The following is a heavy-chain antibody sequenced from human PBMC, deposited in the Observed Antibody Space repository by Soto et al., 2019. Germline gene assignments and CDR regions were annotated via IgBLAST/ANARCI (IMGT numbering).Heavy chain of an antibody. CDR2: IYSGGSI. J-gene: IGHJ4*02. Sequence: VQLVESGGGLIQAGXSXXXXXAXXXXXXXXXXMMWARQAPGKGLEWVSLIYSGGSISYADSVKGRFTISRDGSMNMLYLQMNSLTAEDTAVYYCARDGNGQRGSPHWGQGTLVTVSS. CDR1: XXXXXXXX. V-gene: IGHV3-53*02. CDR3: ARDGNGQRGSPH. D-gene: IGHD3-16*01.